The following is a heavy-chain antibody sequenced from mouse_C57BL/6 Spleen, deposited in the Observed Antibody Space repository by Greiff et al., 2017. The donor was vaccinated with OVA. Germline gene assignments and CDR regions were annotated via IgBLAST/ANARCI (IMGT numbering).Heavy chain of an antibody. V-gene: IGHV5-4*01. CDR1: GFTFSSYA. J-gene: IGHJ3*01. Sequence: EVQLVESGGGLVKPGGSLKLSCAASGFTFSSYAMSWVRQTPEKRLEGVATISDGGSYTYYPDNVKGRFTISRDNAKNNLYLQMSHLKSEDTAMYYCARDRGLREGFAYWGQGTLVTVSA. CDR3: ARDRGLREGFAY. D-gene: IGHD2-2*01. CDR2: ISDGGSYT.